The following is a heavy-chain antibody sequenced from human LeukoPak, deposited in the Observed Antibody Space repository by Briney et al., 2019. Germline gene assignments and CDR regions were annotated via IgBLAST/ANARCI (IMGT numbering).Heavy chain of an antibody. D-gene: IGHD1-1*01. CDR3: AKDFSRALRYTDY. CDR2: ISGSGGST. V-gene: IGHV3-23*01. Sequence: GGSLRLSCAASGFTFSSYAMSWVRQAPGKGLEWVSAISGSGGSTHYADSVKGRFTISRDNSKNTLYLQMNSLRAEDTAVYYCAKDFSRALRYTDYWGQGTLVTVSS. J-gene: IGHJ4*02. CDR1: GFTFSSYA.